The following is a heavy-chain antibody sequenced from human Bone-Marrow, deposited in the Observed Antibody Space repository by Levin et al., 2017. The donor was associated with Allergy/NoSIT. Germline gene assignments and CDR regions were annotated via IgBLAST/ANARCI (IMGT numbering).Heavy chain of an antibody. V-gene: IGHV3-13*01. CDR1: GFTFSSYD. J-gene: IGHJ6*02. CDR3: ARGSQYQPPGTAHYGMDV. D-gene: IGHD2-2*01. Sequence: GGSLRLSCAASGFTFSSYDMHWVRQATGKGLEWVSAIGTAGDTYYPGSVKGRFTISRENAKNSLYLQMNSLRAGDTAVYYCARGSQYQPPGTAHYGMDVWGQGTTVTVSS. CDR2: IGTAGDT.